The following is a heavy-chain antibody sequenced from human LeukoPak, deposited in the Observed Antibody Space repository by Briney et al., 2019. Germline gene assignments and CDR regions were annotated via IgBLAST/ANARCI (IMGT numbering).Heavy chain of an antibody. D-gene: IGHD6-19*01. Sequence: GASVKVSCKASGYTFTSYGISWVRQAPGQGLEWMGWISAYNGNTNYAQKLQGRVTMTTDTSTSTVYMELSSLRSEDTAVYYCARSYSSGWYPIDYWGQGTLVTVSS. CDR3: ARSYSSGWYPIDY. J-gene: IGHJ4*02. CDR1: GYTFTSYG. V-gene: IGHV1-18*01. CDR2: ISAYNGNT.